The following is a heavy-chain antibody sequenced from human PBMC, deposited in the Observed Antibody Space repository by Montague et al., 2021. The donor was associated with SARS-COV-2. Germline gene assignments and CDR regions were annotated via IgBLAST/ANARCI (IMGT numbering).Heavy chain of an antibody. J-gene: IGHJ4*02. V-gene: IGHV4-39*01. CDR3: ARLLAATGHFSF. CDR1: GGSINTPNHY. D-gene: IGHD6-13*01. Sequence: SETLSLTCTVSGGSINTPNHYWGWIRQPPGKGLEWVGSMSYSGSSYYNPSLRRRLTISVDTSKNQFSLRLSSVTAADTAVYCCARLLAATGHFSFWGQGTLVTVSS. CDR2: MSYSGSS.